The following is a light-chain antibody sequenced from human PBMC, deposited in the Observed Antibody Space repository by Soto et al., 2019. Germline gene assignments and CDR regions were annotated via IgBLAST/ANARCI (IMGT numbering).Light chain of an antibody. Sequence: EMVMTQSPAILSVSPGETATLSCRASQSVNSNYLAWYQQHPGQPPRILIYGTSTRATGIPDRFSGSGSGTELTLTINRLQSEDFAVYYCQQYSKWPITCGQGTRLEIK. J-gene: IGKJ5*01. V-gene: IGKV3-15*01. CDR2: GTS. CDR1: QSVNSN. CDR3: QQYSKWPIT.